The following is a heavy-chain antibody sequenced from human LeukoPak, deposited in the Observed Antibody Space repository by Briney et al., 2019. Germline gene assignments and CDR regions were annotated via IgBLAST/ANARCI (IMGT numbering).Heavy chain of an antibody. CDR3: ARYPGGKQHGNWIDP. D-gene: IGHD1/OR15-1a*01. CDR2: IYYSGST. CDR1: GGSISSYY. V-gene: IGHV4-59*01. Sequence: SETLSLTCTVSGGSISSYYWSWIRQPPGKGLGWIGYIYYSGSTNYNPSLKSRVTISVDTSKNQFSLKLSSVTAADTAVYYCARYPGGKQHGNWIDPWGQGTLVTVSS. J-gene: IGHJ5*02.